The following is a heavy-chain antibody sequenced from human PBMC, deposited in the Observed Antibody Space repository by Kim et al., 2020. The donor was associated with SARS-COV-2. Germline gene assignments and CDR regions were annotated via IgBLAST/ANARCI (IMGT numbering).Heavy chain of an antibody. D-gene: IGHD6-13*01. CDR2: LYYTCSA. Sequence: SETLSLTCSVSGGSISSSYWSWIRQRPGKGLEWIGLLYYTCSATYNHSLKIRVTISLDTSKRQFSLKLTSVSVADTAMYYCARYGSSSWTPALYWFDPWGQGTLVTVSS. CDR3: ARYGSSSWTPALYWFDP. J-gene: IGHJ5*02. CDR1: GGSISSSY. V-gene: IGHV4-59*13.